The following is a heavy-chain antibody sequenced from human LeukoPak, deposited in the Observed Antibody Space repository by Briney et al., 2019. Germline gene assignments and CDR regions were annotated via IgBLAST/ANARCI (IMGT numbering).Heavy chain of an antibody. J-gene: IGHJ4*02. D-gene: IGHD6-19*01. V-gene: IGHV3-23*01. CDR2: ISGSGGST. Sequence: GGSLRLSCAASGFTFSSYAMSWVRQAPGKGLEWVSAISGSGGSTYYAGSVKGRFTISRDNSKNTLYLQMNSLRAEDTAVYYCAKDTMEQWLVDYWGQGTLVTVSS. CDR3: AKDTMEQWLVDY. CDR1: GFTFSSYA.